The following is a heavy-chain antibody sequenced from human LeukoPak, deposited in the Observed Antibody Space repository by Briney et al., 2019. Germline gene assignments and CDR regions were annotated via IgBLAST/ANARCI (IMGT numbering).Heavy chain of an antibody. Sequence: GGSLRLSCAVSGLTFTNAWMSWVRQAPGKGLEWVGRIKGKTDGGTTDYAAPVKGRFTISRDDSKNTLYLQMNSLKTEDTAVYYCTTERGFDPWGQGTLVTVSS. J-gene: IGHJ5*02. CDR3: TTERGFDP. CDR2: IKGKTDGGTT. V-gene: IGHV3-15*01. CDR1: GLTFTNAW.